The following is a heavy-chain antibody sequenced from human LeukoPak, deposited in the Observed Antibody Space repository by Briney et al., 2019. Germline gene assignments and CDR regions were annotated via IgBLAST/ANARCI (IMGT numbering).Heavy chain of an antibody. CDR3: TRGVGRRGGTFDF. J-gene: IGHJ4*02. CDR1: EFSLGAYA. CDR2: IGASSSAT. D-gene: IGHD3-10*01. Sequence: GGSLRLSCAASEFSLGAYAMNWVRQAPGKGLECVSYIGASSSATYYAESVKGRFTISRDNGQNSLYLQMNSLTAGDTAVYYCTRGVGRRGGTFDFWGQGTLVTVSS. V-gene: IGHV3-48*01.